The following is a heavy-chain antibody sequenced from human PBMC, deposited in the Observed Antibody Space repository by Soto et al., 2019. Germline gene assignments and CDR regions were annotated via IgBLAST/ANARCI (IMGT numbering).Heavy chain of an antibody. J-gene: IGHJ4*02. CDR2: ISGSGGST. D-gene: IGHD6-19*01. V-gene: IGHV3-23*01. CDR1: GFTFSSYA. Sequence: GGSLRLSCAASGFTFSSYAMSWVRQAPGKGLEWVSAISGSGGSTYYADSVKGRFTISRDNSKNTLYLQMNSLSAEDTAVYYCAKSRRSSGWYGDYFDYWGQGTLVTVYS. CDR3: AKSRRSSGWYGDYFDY.